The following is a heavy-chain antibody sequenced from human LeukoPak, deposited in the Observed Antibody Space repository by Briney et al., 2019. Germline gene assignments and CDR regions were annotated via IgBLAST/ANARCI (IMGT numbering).Heavy chain of an antibody. Sequence: ASVKVSCKASGYTFTGYYMHWVRQAPGQGLEWMGWINPNSGGTNYAQKFQGRVTMTRDTSISTAYMELSRLRSDDTAVYYCARDFGGYSYGDYWGQGTLVTVSS. J-gene: IGHJ4*02. CDR1: GYTFTGYY. V-gene: IGHV1-2*02. CDR3: ARDFGGYSYGDY. CDR2: INPNSGGT. D-gene: IGHD5-18*01.